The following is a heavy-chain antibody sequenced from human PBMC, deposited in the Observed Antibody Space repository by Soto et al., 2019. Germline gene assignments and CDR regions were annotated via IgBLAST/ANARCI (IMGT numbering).Heavy chain of an antibody. Sequence: ESLKVSLKGSGYRFASYWIVWVRQMPGKGLEWMGIIYPGDSDTRYSPSFQGQVTISADKSISTAYLQWSSLKASDTAMYSCARLGATDVYYFDYWGQGTLVTVPA. D-gene: IGHD1-26*01. CDR3: ARLGATDVYYFDY. J-gene: IGHJ4*02. CDR2: IYPGDSDT. CDR1: GYRFASYW. V-gene: IGHV5-51*01.